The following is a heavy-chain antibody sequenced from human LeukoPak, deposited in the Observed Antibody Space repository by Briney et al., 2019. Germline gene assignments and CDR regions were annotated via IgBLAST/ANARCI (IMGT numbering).Heavy chain of an antibody. Sequence: SETLSLTCTVSGGSISGHYWTWIRQPAGEGLEWIGRIYTSGSTNYNPSLKSRVTMSVDTSKNQFSLKLSSVTAADTAVYYCARDGGSTSYPGWFDPWGQGTLVTVSS. CDR2: IYTSGST. D-gene: IGHD2-2*01. CDR3: ARDGGSTSYPGWFDP. CDR1: GGSISGHY. J-gene: IGHJ5*02. V-gene: IGHV4-4*07.